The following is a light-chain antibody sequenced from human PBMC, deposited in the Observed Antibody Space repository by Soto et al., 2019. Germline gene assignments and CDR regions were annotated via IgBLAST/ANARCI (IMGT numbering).Light chain of an antibody. Sequence: EIVMTQSPATPSVSPGERVTLSCRASQDIRSSLAWYQQKPGQAPRLLIYGASIRATGVPTTFSGSGSGTEFTLSIRSMQSEHLGVYYCQQDSSWPLTFGGWTTGDIK. J-gene: IGKJ4*01. V-gene: IGKV3-15*01. CDR2: GAS. CDR1: QDIRSS. CDR3: QQDSSWPLT.